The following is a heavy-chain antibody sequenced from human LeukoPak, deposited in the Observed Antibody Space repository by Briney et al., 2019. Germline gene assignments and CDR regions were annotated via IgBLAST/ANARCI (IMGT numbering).Heavy chain of an antibody. D-gene: IGHD3-22*01. CDR3: ARAKPDYYDSSGFDY. V-gene: IGHV3-30*02. CDR2: IRYDGSNK. J-gene: IGHJ4*02. CDR1: GFTFSSYG. Sequence: GGSLRLSCAASGFTFSSYGMHWVRQAPGKGLEWVAFIRYDGSNKYYADSVKGRFTISRDNSKNTLYLQMNSLSAEDTAVYYCARAKPDYYDSSGFDYWGQGTLVAVSS.